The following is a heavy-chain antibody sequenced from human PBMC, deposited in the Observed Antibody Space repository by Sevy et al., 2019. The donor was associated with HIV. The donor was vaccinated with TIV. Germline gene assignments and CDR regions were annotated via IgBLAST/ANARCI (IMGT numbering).Heavy chain of an antibody. V-gene: IGHV3-30-3*01. CDR3: ARERDRQALNV. J-gene: IGHJ3*01. CDR1: GFTCGSYA. Sequence: GGSLRLSCAASGFTCGSYAMHWVRQAPGKGLEWLAFISYDGSRKYYADSVKGRFTISRDNSKNTLFMQVNSLRAEDTALYYCARERDRQALNVWGQGTMVTVSS. CDR2: ISYDGSRK.